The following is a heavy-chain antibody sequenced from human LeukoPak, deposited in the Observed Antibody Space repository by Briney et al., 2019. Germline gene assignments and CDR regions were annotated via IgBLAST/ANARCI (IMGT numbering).Heavy chain of an antibody. J-gene: IGHJ3*02. CDR1: GGSISSYY. CDR2: IYTSGST. D-gene: IGHD1-26*01. V-gene: IGHV4-4*07. CDR3: ARGRLKSGSYFDAFDI. Sequence: PSQTLSLTCTVSGGSISSYYWSWIRQPAGKGLEWIGRIYTSGSTNYNPSLKSRVTMSVDTSKNQFSLKLSSVTAADTAVYYCARGRLKSGSYFDAFDIWVQGTMVTVSS.